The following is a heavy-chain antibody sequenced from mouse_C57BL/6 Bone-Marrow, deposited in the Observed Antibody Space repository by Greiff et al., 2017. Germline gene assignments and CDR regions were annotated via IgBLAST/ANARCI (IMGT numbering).Heavy chain of an antibody. D-gene: IGHD4-1*01. Sequence: VQLQQSGAELVKPGASVKLSCKASGYTFTEYTIHWVKQRSGQGLEWIGWFYPGSGSIKYNEKFKDKATLTSDKSYSTVSMELSRLTSEDSAVYFCARHEETEGAMDYWGQGTSVTVSS. J-gene: IGHJ4*01. CDR1: GYTFTEYT. CDR2: FYPGSGSI. V-gene: IGHV1-62-2*01. CDR3: ARHEETEGAMDY.